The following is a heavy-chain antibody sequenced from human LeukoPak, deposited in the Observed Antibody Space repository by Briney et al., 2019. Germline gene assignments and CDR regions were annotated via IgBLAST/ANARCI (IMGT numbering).Heavy chain of an antibody. CDR2: IYYSGST. Sequence: SETLSLTCTVSGGSISSYYWSWIRQPPGKGLEWIGYIYYSGSTNYNPSLKSRVIISVDTSKNQFSLKLSPVIAADTAVYYCARGIGRFDYWGQGTLVTVSS. V-gene: IGHV4-59*01. J-gene: IGHJ4*02. D-gene: IGHD2-15*01. CDR1: GGSISSYY. CDR3: ARGIGRFDY.